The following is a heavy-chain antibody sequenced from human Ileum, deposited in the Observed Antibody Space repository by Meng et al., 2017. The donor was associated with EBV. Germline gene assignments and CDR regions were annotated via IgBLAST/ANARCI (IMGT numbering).Heavy chain of an antibody. CDR1: GGSISSSNW. Sequence: QGQLQESGPLLVKPAGTRSLSSAVSGGSISSSNWWSWVRQPPGKGLEWLGEIYHSGSTNYNPSLKSRVTISVDKSKNQFSLNLSSVTAADTAVYYCARVGQWLPIDYWGQGTLVTVSS. CDR2: IYHSGST. V-gene: IGHV4-4*02. J-gene: IGHJ4*02. D-gene: IGHD6-19*01. CDR3: ARVGQWLPIDY.